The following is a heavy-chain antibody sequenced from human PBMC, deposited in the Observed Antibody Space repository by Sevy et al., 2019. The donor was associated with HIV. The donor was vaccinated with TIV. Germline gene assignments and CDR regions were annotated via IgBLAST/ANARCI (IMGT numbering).Heavy chain of an antibody. Sequence: GGSLRLSCAASGFTFSGSAMHWVRQASGKGLEWVGRIRSRANSYATTYVASVKDRFTISRDDSKNTAYLQMNSLKTEDTAVYYCSRRLGSSDEYWGQGTLVTVSS. CDR3: SRRLGSSDEY. D-gene: IGHD1-26*01. CDR1: GFTFSGSA. J-gene: IGHJ4*02. CDR2: IRSRANSYAT. V-gene: IGHV3-73*01.